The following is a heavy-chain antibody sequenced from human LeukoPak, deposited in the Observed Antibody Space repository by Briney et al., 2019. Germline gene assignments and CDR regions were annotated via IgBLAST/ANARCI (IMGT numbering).Heavy chain of an antibody. Sequence: SETLSLTCTVSGGSISTYYWNWIRQPPGKGLEWIGEINHSGSTNYNPSLKSRVTISVDTSKNQFSLKLSSVTAADTAVYYCARGHIVVVVAATYYYYYGMDVWGQGTTVTVSS. V-gene: IGHV4-34*01. D-gene: IGHD2-15*01. J-gene: IGHJ6*02. CDR2: INHSGST. CDR1: GGSISTYY. CDR3: ARGHIVVVVAATYYYYYGMDV.